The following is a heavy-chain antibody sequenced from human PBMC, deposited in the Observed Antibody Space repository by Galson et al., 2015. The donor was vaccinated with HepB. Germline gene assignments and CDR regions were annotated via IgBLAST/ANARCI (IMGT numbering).Heavy chain of an antibody. D-gene: IGHD2-2*01. CDR2: IKSNTDGGTT. J-gene: IGHJ4*02. CDR3: TTKPTKDIVVVPSPR. Sequence: SLRLSCAASGFTFSNAWMSWVRQAPGKGLEWVGCIKSNTDGGTTDYAAPVKGRFTISRDDSKNTLYLQMNSLKTEDTAVYYCTTKPTKDIVVVPSPRGDQATLVTVSS. V-gene: IGHV3-15*01. CDR1: GFTFSNAW.